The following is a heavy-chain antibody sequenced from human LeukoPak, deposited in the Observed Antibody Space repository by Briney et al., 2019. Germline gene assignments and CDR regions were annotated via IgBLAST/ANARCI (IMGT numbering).Heavy chain of an antibody. Sequence: GGSLRLSCVVSGFSFSDSYMTWLRQTPGKGLESLAYISPSSHDIYYADSVKGRFTISRDNARTSLYLQMNSLGPDDTALYYCSTDPRLLTYWGRGTLVTVSS. J-gene: IGHJ4*01. V-gene: IGHV3-11*01. D-gene: IGHD2-8*01. CDR3: STDPRLLTY. CDR1: GFSFSDSY. CDR2: ISPSSHDI.